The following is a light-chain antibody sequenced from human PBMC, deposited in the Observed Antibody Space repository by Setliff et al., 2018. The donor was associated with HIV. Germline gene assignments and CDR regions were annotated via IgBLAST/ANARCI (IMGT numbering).Light chain of an antibody. CDR2: KAS. Sequence: DIQMTQSPSTLSASVGDRVTITRRASQSISTGLAWYQQRPGKAPKRLIYKASSLESGVPSRFSGSGSGTDFTLTISSLQPDDFATYYCQQYDSYSQTFGQGTKVDIK. V-gene: IGKV1-5*03. J-gene: IGKJ1*01. CDR3: QQYDSYSQT. CDR1: QSISTG.